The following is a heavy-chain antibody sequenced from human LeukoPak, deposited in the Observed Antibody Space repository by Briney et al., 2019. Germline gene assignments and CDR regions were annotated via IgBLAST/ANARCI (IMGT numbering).Heavy chain of an antibody. CDR2: IYTSGRT. V-gene: IGHV4-61*02. J-gene: IGHJ4*02. D-gene: IGHD3-16*02. CDR1: GGSISFGSYY. CDR3: ARARVIPASFDD. Sequence: PSETLSLTCTVSGGSISFGSYYWTWIRQPAGKGLEWLGRIYTSGRTYYNPYLRSRVTISMDTSMNQFSLRLNSVTAADTAVYYCARARVIPASFDDWGQGTLVTVSS.